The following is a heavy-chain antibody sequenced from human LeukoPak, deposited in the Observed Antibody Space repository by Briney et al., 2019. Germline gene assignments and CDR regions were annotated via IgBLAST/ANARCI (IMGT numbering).Heavy chain of an antibody. J-gene: IGHJ3*02. Sequence: ASVKVSCKASGYTFTSYDINWVRQATGQGLEWMGWMNPNSGNTGYAQKFQGRVTMTRNTSISTAYMELSSLRSEDTAVYYCASSSLAGGDAFDIWGQGTMVTVSS. D-gene: IGHD2-15*01. CDR1: GYTFTSYD. CDR2: MNPNSGNT. CDR3: ASSSLAGGDAFDI. V-gene: IGHV1-8*01.